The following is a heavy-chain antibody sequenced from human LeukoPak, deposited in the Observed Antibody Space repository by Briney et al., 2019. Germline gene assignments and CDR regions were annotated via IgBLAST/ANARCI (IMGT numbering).Heavy chain of an antibody. D-gene: IGHD6-13*01. CDR3: ARDSSSWYREDFDP. V-gene: IGHV1-18*01. CDR1: GYTFTSYG. Sequence: ASVKVSCKASGYTFTSYGISWVRQAPGQGLEWTGWISAYNGNTNYAQKLQGRVTMTTDTSTSTAYMELRSLRSDDTAVYYCARDSSSWYREDFDPWGQGTLVTVSS. CDR2: ISAYNGNT. J-gene: IGHJ5*02.